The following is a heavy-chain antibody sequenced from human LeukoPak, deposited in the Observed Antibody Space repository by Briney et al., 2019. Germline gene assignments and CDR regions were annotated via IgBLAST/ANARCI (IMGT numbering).Heavy chain of an antibody. D-gene: IGHD4-11*01. CDR3: ARGATVNPYYYYYMDV. J-gene: IGHJ6*03. Sequence: SVKVSCKASGGTFSSYAISWVRQAPGQGLEWMGRIIPILGIANYAQKFQGRVTITADKSTSTAYMELSSLRSEDAAVYYCARGATVNPYYYYYMDVWGKGTTVTVSS. CDR1: GGTFSSYA. V-gene: IGHV1-69*04. CDR2: IIPILGIA.